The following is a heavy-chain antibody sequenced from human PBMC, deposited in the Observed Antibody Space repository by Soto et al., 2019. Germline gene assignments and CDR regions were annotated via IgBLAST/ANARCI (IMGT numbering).Heavy chain of an antibody. V-gene: IGHV4-59*01. Sequence: SETLSLTCTVSGGSISSYYWSWIRQPPGKGLEWIGYIYYSGSTNYNPSLKSRVTISVDTSKNQFSLKLSSVTAADTAVYYCAREADGAGSYYNTANWFDPWGQGTLVTVSS. CDR1: GGSISSYY. CDR3: AREADGAGSYYNTANWFDP. D-gene: IGHD3-10*01. J-gene: IGHJ5*02. CDR2: IYYSGST.